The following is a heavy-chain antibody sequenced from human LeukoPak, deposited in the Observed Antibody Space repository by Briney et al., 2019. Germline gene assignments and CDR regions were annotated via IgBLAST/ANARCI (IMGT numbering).Heavy chain of an antibody. CDR1: GFTFSSYS. J-gene: IGHJ6*03. Sequence: GGSLRLSCAASGFTFSSYSMNWVRQAPGKGLEWVSYISSSSSIYYADSVKGRFTISRDNAKNSLYLQMNSLRAEDTAVYYCARGDRYYYYMDVWGKGTTVTVSS. D-gene: IGHD2-21*02. CDR3: ARGDRYYYYMDV. CDR2: ISSSSSI. V-gene: IGHV3-48*01.